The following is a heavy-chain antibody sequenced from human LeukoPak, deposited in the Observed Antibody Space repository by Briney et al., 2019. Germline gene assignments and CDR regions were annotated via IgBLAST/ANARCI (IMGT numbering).Heavy chain of an antibody. D-gene: IGHD1-26*01. CDR3: ARVDGGSYHFDY. Sequence: QSGGSLRLSCAASGFTFSSYSMNWVRQAPGKGLEWVSYISSSSGTIYYADSVRGRFTISRDNAKNSLYLQMNSLRAEDTAVYYCARVDGGSYHFDYWGQGTLVTVSS. CDR2: ISSSSGTI. V-gene: IGHV3-48*04. CDR1: GFTFSSYS. J-gene: IGHJ4*02.